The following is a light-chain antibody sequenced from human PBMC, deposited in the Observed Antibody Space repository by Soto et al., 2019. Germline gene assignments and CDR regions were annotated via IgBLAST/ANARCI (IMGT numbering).Light chain of an antibody. CDR3: QQYGSSPNT. V-gene: IGKV3-20*01. J-gene: IGKJ2*01. CDR2: GAS. CDR1: QSVSSSY. Sequence: EIVLTQSPGTLSLSPGERATLSCRASQSVSSSYLAWDQQTPGQAPRLLIYGASSRATGIPDRFSGSGSGTYFTLPISRLEPEDFAVYYCQQYGSSPNTFGEGTKLEIK.